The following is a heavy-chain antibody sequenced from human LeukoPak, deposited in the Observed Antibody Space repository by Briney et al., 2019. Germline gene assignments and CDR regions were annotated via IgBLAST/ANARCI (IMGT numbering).Heavy chain of an antibody. D-gene: IGHD5-18*01. V-gene: IGHV1-69*05. CDR1: GGTFSSYA. Sequence: ASVKVSCKASGGTFSSYAISWVRQPPGQGLEWMGRIIPIFGTANYAQKFQGRVTITTDESTSTAYMELSSLRSEDTAVYYCASGYSYGYPDYWGQGTLVTVSS. CDR2: IIPIFGTA. CDR3: ASGYSYGYPDY. J-gene: IGHJ4*02.